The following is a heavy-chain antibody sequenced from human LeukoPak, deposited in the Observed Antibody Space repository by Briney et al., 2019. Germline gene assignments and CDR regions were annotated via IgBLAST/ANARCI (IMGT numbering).Heavy chain of an antibody. Sequence: ASETLSLTCTVSGDFISRYYWSWIRQSPGKGLEWIGYVYDRGGTNYNPSLKSRAIISADTSKNQFSLKVTSVTAADTAMYYCARASDSGDWHLGYWGQGTLVTVSS. CDR1: GDFISRYY. V-gene: IGHV4-59*01. D-gene: IGHD2-21*02. J-gene: IGHJ4*02. CDR2: VYDRGGT. CDR3: ARASDSGDWHLGY.